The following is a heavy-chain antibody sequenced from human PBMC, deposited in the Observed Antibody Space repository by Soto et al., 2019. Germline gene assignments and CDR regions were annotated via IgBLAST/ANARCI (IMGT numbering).Heavy chain of an antibody. CDR2: INPSGGST. D-gene: IGHD3-22*01. J-gene: IGHJ4*02. Sequence: GASVKVSCKAPGYTFTSYYMHWARQAPGQGLEWMGIINPSGGSTSYAKKFQGRVTMTRDTSTSTVYMELSSMRSEDTAVYYCAREYYDSSGYYFRWGQGTMVTLSS. V-gene: IGHV1-46*01. CDR1: GYTFTSYY. CDR3: AREYYDSSGYYFR.